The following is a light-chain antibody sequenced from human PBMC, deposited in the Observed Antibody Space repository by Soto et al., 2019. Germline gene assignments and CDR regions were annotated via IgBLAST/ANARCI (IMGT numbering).Light chain of an antibody. CDR2: DSS. CDR1: QSISSW. CDR3: HQYNSYSRT. Sequence: DIQMTQSPSTLSASVGDRVTITCRASQSISSWLAWYQQKPVKAPKLLIYDSSSLESGVPSRFSGSGSGTEYTLTISILQPDDFATYCCHQYNSYSRTFGQGTKVDIK. V-gene: IGKV1-5*01. J-gene: IGKJ1*01.